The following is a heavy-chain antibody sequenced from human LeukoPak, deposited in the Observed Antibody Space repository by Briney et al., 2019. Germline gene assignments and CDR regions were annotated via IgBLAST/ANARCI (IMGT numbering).Heavy chain of an antibody. CDR1: GGSISSYY. V-gene: IGHV4-59*01. Sequence: SETLSLTCTVSGGSISSYYWSWIRQPPGKGLEWIGYIYYSGSTNYNPSLKSRVTISVDTSKNQFSLKLSSVTAADTAVYYCAREWELSRAFDIWGQGQWSPSLQ. CDR3: AREWELSRAFDI. J-gene: IGHJ3*02. D-gene: IGHD1-26*01. CDR2: IYYSGST.